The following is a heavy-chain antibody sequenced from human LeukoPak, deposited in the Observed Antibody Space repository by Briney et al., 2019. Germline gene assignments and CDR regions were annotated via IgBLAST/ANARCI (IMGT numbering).Heavy chain of an antibody. D-gene: IGHD5-24*01. V-gene: IGHV3-33*06. J-gene: IGHJ4*02. CDR3: AKEAYIEMATITPDY. CDR1: GFTFSSYG. Sequence: GRSLRLSCAASGFTFSSYGMHWVRQAPGKGLEWVAVIWYDGSNKYYADSVKGRFTISRDNSKNTLYLQMNSLRAEDTAVYYCAKEAYIEMATITPDYWGQGTLVTASS. CDR2: IWYDGSNK.